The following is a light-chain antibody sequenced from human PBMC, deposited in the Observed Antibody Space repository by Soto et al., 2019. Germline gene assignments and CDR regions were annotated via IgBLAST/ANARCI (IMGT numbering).Light chain of an antibody. CDR1: SSDVGAYNS. V-gene: IGLV2-11*01. Sequence: QSALTQPRSVSGSPGQSVTISCTGTSSDVGAYNSVSWYQQHPGKAPKLIIYDVTRRSLGVPDRFSGSKSDTTASLTISSLQAEDEADYYCCSYAGRYSLVFGGGTKLTVL. CDR3: CSYAGRYSLV. CDR2: DVT. J-gene: IGLJ2*01.